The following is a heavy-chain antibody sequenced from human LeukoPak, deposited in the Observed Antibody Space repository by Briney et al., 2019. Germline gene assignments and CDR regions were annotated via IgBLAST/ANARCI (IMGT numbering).Heavy chain of an antibody. CDR3: ARAPRGGSGSYYYYMDV. CDR2: ISAYNGNT. D-gene: IGHD3-10*01. V-gene: IGHV1-18*01. Sequence: GASVKVSCKASGYTFTSYGISWVRQAPGRGLEWMGWISAYNGNTNYAQKLQGRVTMTTDTSTSTAYMELRSLRSDDTAVYYCARAPRGGSGSYYYYMDVWGQGTLVTVSS. CDR1: GYTFTSYG. J-gene: IGHJ6*03.